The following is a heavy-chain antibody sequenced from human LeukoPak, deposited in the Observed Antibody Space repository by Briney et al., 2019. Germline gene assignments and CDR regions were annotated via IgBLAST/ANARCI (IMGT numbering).Heavy chain of an antibody. V-gene: IGHV4-61*02. J-gene: IGHJ4*02. Sequence: SETLSLTCTVSGGSISGAYIYWSWIRQSAGKGLEWIGRIYNSGSTSYNPSLESRVTISIDTSKNQFSLELSSVTAADTAVYYCARAAGYDFWSGYSPFDYWGQGTLVTVSS. CDR3: ARAAGYDFWSGYSPFDY. CDR1: GGSISGAYIY. D-gene: IGHD3-3*01. CDR2: IYNSGST.